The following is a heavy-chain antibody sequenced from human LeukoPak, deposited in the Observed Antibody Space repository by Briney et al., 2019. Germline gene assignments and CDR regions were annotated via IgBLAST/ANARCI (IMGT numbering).Heavy chain of an antibody. CDR2: ISGSGDRT. V-gene: IGHV3-23*01. Sequence: GGSLRLSCAASGFTFRNYVMGWVRQAPGKGLEWVSSISGSGDRTYYADSVKGRFTISRDNAKNTLFLQMNSLRADDTAVYYCAEEVGDTYPTFDFWGREPWSPSP. J-gene: IGHJ4*02. CDR3: AEEVGDTYPTFDF. D-gene: IGHD1-26*01. CDR1: GFTFRNYV.